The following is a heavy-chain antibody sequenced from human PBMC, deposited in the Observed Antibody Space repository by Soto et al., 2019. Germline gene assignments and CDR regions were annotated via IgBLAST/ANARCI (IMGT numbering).Heavy chain of an antibody. J-gene: IGHJ4*02. CDR1: GFTFGNYA. D-gene: IGHD2-15*01. V-gene: IGHV3-23*01. Sequence: PGGSLRLSCRASGFTFGNYAMAWVRQAPGKGLEWVSGISASGGRTYYADSAKGRFTISRDNSNNTLYLQMSSLRAEDTAVYYCAKDIEVLSARFESWGQGALVTVSS. CDR2: ISASGGRT. CDR3: AKDIEVLSARFES.